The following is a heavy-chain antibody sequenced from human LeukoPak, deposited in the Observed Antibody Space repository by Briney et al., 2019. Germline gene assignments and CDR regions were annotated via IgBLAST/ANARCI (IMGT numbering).Heavy chain of an antibody. V-gene: IGHV1-2*02. CDR1: GYTFTGYY. CDR2: INPNSGGT. CDR3: ARELGVPPDCSSTSCYLDY. D-gene: IGHD2-2*01. Sequence: ASVKVSCKASGYTFTGYYMHWVRQAPGQGLEWMGWINPNSGGTNYAQKFQGRVTMTRDTSISTAYMELSRLRSDDTAVYYCARELGVPPDCSSTSCYLDYWGPGTLVTVSS. J-gene: IGHJ4*02.